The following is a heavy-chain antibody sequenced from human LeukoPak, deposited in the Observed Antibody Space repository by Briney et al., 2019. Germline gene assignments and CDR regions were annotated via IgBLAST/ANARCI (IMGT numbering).Heavy chain of an antibody. V-gene: IGHV4-30-2*01. CDR1: GGSISSGGYY. CDR3: ARLTPYYYGMGV. J-gene: IGHJ6*02. CDR2: IYHSGST. Sequence: SQTLSLTCTVSGGSISSGGYYWSWIRQPPGKGLEWIGYIYHSGSTYYNPSLKSRVTISVDRSKNQFSLKLSSVTAADTAVYYCARLTPYYYGMGVWGQGTTVTVSS.